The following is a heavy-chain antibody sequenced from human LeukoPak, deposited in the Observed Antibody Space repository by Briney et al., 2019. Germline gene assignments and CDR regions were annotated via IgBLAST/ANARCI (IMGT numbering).Heavy chain of an antibody. CDR3: AKGEAEGIWEWPFSPCDY. J-gene: IGHJ4*02. CDR2: ISGSGGST. D-gene: IGHD3-3*01. V-gene: IGHV3-23*01. Sequence: GGSLRLSCAASGFTFSSYAMSWVRQAPGKGLEWVSAISGSGGSTYYAHSVKGRFTISRDNSKNTLYLQMNSLRAEDTAVYYCAKGEAEGIWEWPFSPCDYWGQGTLVTVSS. CDR1: GFTFSSYA.